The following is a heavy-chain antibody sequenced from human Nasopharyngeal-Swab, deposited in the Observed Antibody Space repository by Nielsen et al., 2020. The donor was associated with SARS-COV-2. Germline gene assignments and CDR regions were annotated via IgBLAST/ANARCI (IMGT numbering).Heavy chain of an antibody. CDR3: ARRNWGLRY. V-gene: IGHV4-34*01. J-gene: IGHJ4*02. CDR1: GGPFIGHQ. CDR2: VDHSGNT. Sequence: SETLSLTCAVSGGPFIGHQWNWIRQPPGKGLEWIGEVDHSGNTNYNPSLKSRVIISADTSRSQFSLKLTSVTAADTAVYYCARRNWGLRYWGQGTLVTVSS. D-gene: IGHD3-16*01.